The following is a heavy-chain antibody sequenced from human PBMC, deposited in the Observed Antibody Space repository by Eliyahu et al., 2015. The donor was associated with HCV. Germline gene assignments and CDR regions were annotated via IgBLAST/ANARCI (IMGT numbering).Heavy chain of an antibody. CDR1: GYSISSGNY. Sequence: QVQLQESGPRLVKPSETLSLTCTVSGYSISSGNYWGWIRQPPGKGLECIGSISHSGSTYYNPSLKSRVTISVDTSKNQFSLKLSSVTAADTAVYYCARALDLYSPFDIWGQGTMVTVSS. J-gene: IGHJ3*02. V-gene: IGHV4-38-2*02. CDR3: ARALDLYSPFDI. CDR2: ISHSGST. D-gene: IGHD3-16*01.